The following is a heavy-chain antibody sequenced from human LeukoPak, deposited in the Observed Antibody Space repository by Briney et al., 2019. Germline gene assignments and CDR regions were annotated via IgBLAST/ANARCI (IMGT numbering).Heavy chain of an antibody. D-gene: IGHD2-2*03. CDR3: SRGPPGYCSSSTTCNWRYMDV. Sequence: SGTLSPTCSVSGGSLSNYSWSWIPPPPRERQGCIGYFYYSGGTTYNPSLTPTLKSRVTISVDTAKNQFSLRLSSVTAADTALYYCSRGPPGYCSSSTTCNWRYMDVWGKGTTVTVTS. V-gene: IGHV4-59*01. CDR1: GGSLSNYS. CDR2: FYYSGGT. J-gene: IGHJ6*03.